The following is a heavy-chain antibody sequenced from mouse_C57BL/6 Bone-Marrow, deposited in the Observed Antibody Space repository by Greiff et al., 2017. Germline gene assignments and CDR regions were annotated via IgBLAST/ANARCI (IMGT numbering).Heavy chain of an antibody. Sequence: QVQLQQPGAELVMPGASVKLSCKASGYTFTSYWMHGVKQRPGQGLEWIGEIAPSDSYTNYNQKFKGKSTLTVDKSSSTAYMQLSSLTSEDSAVYYCAIISYDYDGFAYWGQGTLVTVSA. CDR3: AIISYDYDGFAY. V-gene: IGHV1-69*01. CDR2: IAPSDSYT. J-gene: IGHJ3*01. D-gene: IGHD2-4*01. CDR1: GYTFTSYW.